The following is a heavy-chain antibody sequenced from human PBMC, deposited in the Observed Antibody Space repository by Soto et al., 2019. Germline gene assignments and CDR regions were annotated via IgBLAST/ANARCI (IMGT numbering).Heavy chain of an antibody. D-gene: IGHD6-19*01. CDR1: GYTFTSYA. CDR3: ARGWRYSSSGWSGGDV. CDR2: INAGNGNT. V-gene: IGHV1-3*01. J-gene: IGHJ6*02. Sequence: QVQLVQSGAEVKKPGASVKVSCKASGYTFTSYAMHWVRQAPGQRLEWMGWINAGNGNTKYSQKFQGRVTITRDTSASTDYMELSSLRSEDTAVYYCARGWRYSSSGWSGGDVWGQGTTVTVSS.